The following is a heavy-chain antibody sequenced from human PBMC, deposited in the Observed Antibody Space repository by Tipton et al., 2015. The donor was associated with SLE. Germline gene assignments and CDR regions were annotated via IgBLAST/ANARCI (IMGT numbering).Heavy chain of an antibody. CDR2: VFRGGST. D-gene: IGHD6-19*01. J-gene: IGHJ4*02. CDR1: GGSIRSSTW. V-gene: IGHV4-4*02. CDR3: AKTTVYSNDWPYFDH. Sequence: TLSLTCAVSGGSIRSSTWWSWSRQPPGKGLEWIGEVFRGGSTNYSPSLESRVTITVDMSKNQFSLRLISVTAADTAVYYCAKTTVYSNDWPYFDHWGQGTLVTVSS.